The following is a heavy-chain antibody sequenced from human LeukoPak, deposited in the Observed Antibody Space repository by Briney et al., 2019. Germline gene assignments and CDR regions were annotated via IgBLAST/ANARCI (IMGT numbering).Heavy chain of an antibody. CDR3: ARGRTPYGDHLPDFYYYDGMDV. J-gene: IGHJ6*02. CDR1: GSTFTSYD. CDR2: MNPNNGKT. D-gene: IGHD4-17*01. Sequence: GASVKLSCKASGSTFTSYDINWVRQATGQGLEWMGRMNPNNGKTTNAQKFQGRLTMTTNTSISTAYMELSSLRSEDTAVYYCARGRTPYGDHLPDFYYYDGMDVWGQGTTVTVSS. V-gene: IGHV1-8*01.